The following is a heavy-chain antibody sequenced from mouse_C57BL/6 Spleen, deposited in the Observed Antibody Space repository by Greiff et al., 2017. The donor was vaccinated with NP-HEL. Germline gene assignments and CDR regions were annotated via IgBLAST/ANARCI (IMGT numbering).Heavy chain of an antibody. J-gene: IGHJ2*01. CDR3: ARDRDYYGSSPYYFDY. D-gene: IGHD1-1*01. CDR1: GFTFSSYA. Sequence: EVMLVESGGGLVKPGGSLKLSCAASGFTFSSYAMSWVRQTPEKRLEWVATISDGGSYTYYPDNVKGRFTISRDNAKNNLYLQMSHLKSEDTAMYYCARDRDYYGSSPYYFDYWGQGTTLTVSS. CDR2: ISDGGSYT. V-gene: IGHV5-4*01.